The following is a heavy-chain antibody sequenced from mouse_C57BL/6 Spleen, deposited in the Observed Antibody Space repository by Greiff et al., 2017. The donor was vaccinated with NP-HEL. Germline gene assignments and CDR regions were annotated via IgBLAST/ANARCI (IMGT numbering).Heavy chain of an antibody. CDR3: ARRGPMDY. V-gene: IGHV1-26*01. Sequence: VQLQQSGPELVKPGASVKISCKASGYTFTDYYMNWVKQSHGKSLEWIGDINPNNGGTSYNQKFKGKATLTVDKSSSTAYMELRSLTSEDSAVYYCARRGPMDYWGQGTSVTVAS. D-gene: IGHD3-3*01. CDR2: INPNNGGT. J-gene: IGHJ4*01. CDR1: GYTFTDYY.